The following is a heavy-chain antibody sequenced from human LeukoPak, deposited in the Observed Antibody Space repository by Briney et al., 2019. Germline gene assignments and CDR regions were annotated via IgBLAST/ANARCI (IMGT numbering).Heavy chain of an antibody. CDR3: STGSGHAFDI. V-gene: IGHV3-74*01. CDR2: INSDGSST. CDR1: GFTFSSYW. D-gene: IGHD3-10*01. Sequence: GRSLRLSCAASGFTFSSYWMHWVRQVPAKGLVWVSRINSDGSSTSYADSVKGRFTISRDNAKNTLYVQMNSLRAEDTAVYYCSTGSGHAFDIWGRGTMVTVSS. J-gene: IGHJ3*02.